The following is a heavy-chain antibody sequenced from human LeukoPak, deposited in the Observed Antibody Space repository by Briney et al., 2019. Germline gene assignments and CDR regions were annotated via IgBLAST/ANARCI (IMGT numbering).Heavy chain of an antibody. J-gene: IGHJ4*02. CDR1: GDSVSSNSAA. Sequence: SQTLSLTCAISGDSVSSNSAAWNWIRQSPSRGLEWLGKTYYRSKWYNDYAVSVKSRITINPDTSKNQFSLELNSVTPEDTAVYYCARDTYSSNWYQDYFDYWGQGTLVTVSS. D-gene: IGHD6-13*01. CDR3: ARDTYSSNWYQDYFDY. CDR2: TYYRSKWYN. V-gene: IGHV6-1*01.